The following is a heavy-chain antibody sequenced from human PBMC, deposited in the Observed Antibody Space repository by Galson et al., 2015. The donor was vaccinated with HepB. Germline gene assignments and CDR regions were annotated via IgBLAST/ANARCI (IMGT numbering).Heavy chain of an antibody. CDR1: GFTFNNFA. V-gene: IGHV3-23*01. J-gene: IGHJ4*02. CDR2: ISNSAAST. CDR3: AKTGGMHGSGTYHNDFDY. Sequence: SLRLSCAASGFTFNNFAMSWVRQAPGKGLEWVSRISNSAASTYYADSVQGRFTISRDNSKDTVYLQMNSLRAEDTAIYYCAKTGGMHGSGTYHNDFDYWGQGTLVTVSS. D-gene: IGHD3-10*01.